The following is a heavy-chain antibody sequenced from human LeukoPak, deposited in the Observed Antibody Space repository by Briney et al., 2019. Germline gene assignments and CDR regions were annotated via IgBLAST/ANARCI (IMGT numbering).Heavy chain of an antibody. CDR1: GGSLTGYN. CDR3: ARRSGIQPLNWFDP. V-gene: IGHV4-34*01. Sequence: PSEAPSLTCALSGGSLTGYNWSWIRQPPGEGLEWSGKINHSGSTNYTQSLKSRVTISVDTTKNQFSLKMTSVTAADTAVYYCARRSGIQPLNWFDPWGQGTLVTVSS. CDR2: INHSGST. D-gene: IGHD5-18*01. J-gene: IGHJ5*02.